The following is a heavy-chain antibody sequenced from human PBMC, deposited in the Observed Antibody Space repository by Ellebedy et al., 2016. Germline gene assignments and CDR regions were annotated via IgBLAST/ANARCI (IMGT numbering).Heavy chain of an antibody. CDR3: ARDTNGWSRDY. CDR1: GFTFTAYS. Sequence: GGSLRLSCAASGFTFTAYSMTWVRQAPGKGLEWVATIVRDGSDQYYVDSLKGRFTASRDDAKNSVYLQLNSLRAEDSGIYYCARDTNGWSRDYWGQGTLVTVSS. D-gene: IGHD2-8*01. CDR2: IVRDGSDQ. J-gene: IGHJ4*02. V-gene: IGHV3-7*01.